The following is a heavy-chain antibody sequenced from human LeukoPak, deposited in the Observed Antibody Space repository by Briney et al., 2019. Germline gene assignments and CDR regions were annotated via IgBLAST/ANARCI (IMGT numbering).Heavy chain of an antibody. CDR2: ISGSGDST. D-gene: IGHD3-10*01. J-gene: IGHJ1*01. CDR3: AKDQGYYGSGSYKEYFQH. V-gene: IGHV3-23*01. Sequence: SGGSLRLSCAASGFNFGEFWMAWVRQTPGKGLEWVSAISGSGDSTFYADSVKGRFTTSRDNSKNTLYLQMNSLRAEDTAVYYCAKDQGYYGSGSYKEYFQHWGQGTLVTVSS. CDR1: GFNFGEFW.